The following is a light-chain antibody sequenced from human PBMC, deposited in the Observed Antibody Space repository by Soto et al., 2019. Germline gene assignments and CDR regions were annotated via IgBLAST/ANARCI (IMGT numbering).Light chain of an antibody. V-gene: IGKV1-39*01. CDR3: QQSYSTPWT. Sequence: DIQMTQSPSSLSASVGDRVTITCRASQSISSYLNWYQQKPGKAPKLLIYAASSLQSGVPSRFSGSGSGTDFTPTISRLQPEDLATYYCQQSYSTPWTFGQGTKVEIK. CDR1: QSISSY. J-gene: IGKJ1*01. CDR2: AAS.